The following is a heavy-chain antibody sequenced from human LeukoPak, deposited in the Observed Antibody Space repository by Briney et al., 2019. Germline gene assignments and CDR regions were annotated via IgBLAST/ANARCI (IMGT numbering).Heavy chain of an antibody. Sequence: GGSLRLSCAASGFTFSNAWMSWVRQAPGKGLEWVGRIKSKPDGSTTDYPAPVKSRFTISRDDSKNTLYLQMNSLKTEDTAVYYCTTAPAYVDYWGQGTLVTVSS. CDR2: IKSKPDGSTT. V-gene: IGHV3-15*01. CDR1: GFTFSNAW. CDR3: TTAPAYVDY. J-gene: IGHJ4*02.